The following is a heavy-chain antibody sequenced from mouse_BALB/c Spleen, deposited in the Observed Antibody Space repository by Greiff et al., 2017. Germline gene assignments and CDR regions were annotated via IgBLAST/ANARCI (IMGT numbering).Heavy chain of an antibody. Sequence: EVQVVESGGGLVKPGGSLKLSCAASGFTFSDYYMYWVRQTPEKRLEWVATISDGGSYTYYPDSVKGRFTISRDNAKNNLYLQMSSLKSEDTAMYYCARDRGLLRGWFAYWGQGTLVTVSA. J-gene: IGHJ3*01. V-gene: IGHV5-4*02. CDR2: ISDGGSYT. CDR1: GFTFSDYY. D-gene: IGHD1-1*01. CDR3: ARDRGLLRGWFAY.